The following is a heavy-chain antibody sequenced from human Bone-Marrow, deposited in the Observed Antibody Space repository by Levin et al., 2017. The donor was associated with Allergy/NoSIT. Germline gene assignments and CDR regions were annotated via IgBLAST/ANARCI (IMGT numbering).Heavy chain of an antibody. J-gene: IGHJ4*02. CDR3: ARDREWLGGGFDY. V-gene: IGHV4-59*01. CDR1: GGSISDYY. D-gene: IGHD6-19*01. CDR2: IYSSGST. Sequence: SQTLSLTCTVSGGSISDYYWSWIRKPPGKGLEWIGYIYSSGSTNYNPSLTSRVTISIDMSKNQFSLRLSSVTAADTAMYYCARDREWLGGGFDYWGQGTLVTVSS.